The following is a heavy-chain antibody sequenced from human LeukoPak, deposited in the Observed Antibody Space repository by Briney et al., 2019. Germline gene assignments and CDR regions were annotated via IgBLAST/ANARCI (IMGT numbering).Heavy chain of an antibody. J-gene: IGHJ4*02. V-gene: IGHV3-21*01. CDR3: ARVGGGGSYGTDY. CDR1: GFTFSSYS. Sequence: GGSLRLSCAASGFTFSSYSMNWVRQAPGKGLEWVSSISSSSSYIYYADSVKGRFTISRVNAKNSLYLQMNSLRAEDTAVYYCARVGGGGSYGTDYWGQGTLVTVSS. D-gene: IGHD1-26*01. CDR2: ISSSSSYI.